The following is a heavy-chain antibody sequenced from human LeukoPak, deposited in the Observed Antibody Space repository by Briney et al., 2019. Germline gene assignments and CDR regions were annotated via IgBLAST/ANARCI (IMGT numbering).Heavy chain of an antibody. D-gene: IGHD6-13*01. CDR2: ISSSSSYI. CDR3: ARAVAAAGTGFDY. J-gene: IGHJ4*02. CDR1: GFTFSSYA. V-gene: IGHV3-21*01. Sequence: GSLRLSCAASGFTFSSYAMSWVRQAPGKGLEWVSSISSSSSYIYYADSVKGRFTISRDNAKNSLYLQMNSLRAEDTAVYYCARAVAAAGTGFDYWGQGTLVTVSS.